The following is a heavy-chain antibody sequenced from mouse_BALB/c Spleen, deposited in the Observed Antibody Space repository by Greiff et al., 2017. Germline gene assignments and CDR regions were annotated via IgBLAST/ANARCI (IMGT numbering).Heavy chain of an antibody. V-gene: IGHV5-6*01. D-gene: IGHD2-3*01. J-gene: IGHJ2*01. Sequence: EVKLMESGGDLVKPGGSLKLSCAASGFTFSSYGMSWVRQTPDKRLEWVATISSCGSYTYYPDSVKGRFTISRDNAKNTLYLQMSSLKSEDTAMYYFARHGYDGYFDYWGQGTTLTVSS. CDR2: ISSCGSYT. CDR1: GFTFSSYG. CDR3: ARHGYDGYFDY.